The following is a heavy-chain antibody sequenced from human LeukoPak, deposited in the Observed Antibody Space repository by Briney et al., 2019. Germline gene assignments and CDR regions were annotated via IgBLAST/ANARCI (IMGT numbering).Heavy chain of an antibody. CDR1: GGSISSSSYY. CDR3: AAREQGRVLSY. J-gene: IGHJ4*02. V-gene: IGHV4-39*01. CDR2: IYYSGST. Sequence: PSETLSLTCTVSGGSISSSSYYWGWIRQPPGKGLEWIGSIYYSGSTYYNPSLKSRVTISVDTSKNQFSLKLSSVTAADTALYYCAAREQGRVLSYWGQGTLVTVSS. D-gene: IGHD1/OR15-1a*01.